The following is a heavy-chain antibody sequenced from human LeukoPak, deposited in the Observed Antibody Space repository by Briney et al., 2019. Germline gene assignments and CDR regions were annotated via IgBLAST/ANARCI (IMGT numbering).Heavy chain of an antibody. CDR2: ISYDGSNK. D-gene: IGHD1-1*01. J-gene: IGHJ4*02. Sequence: GGSPRLSCAASGFTFRDYAMHWVRQAPGKGLEWVAVISYDGSNKYYADSVKGRFTISRDNSKNTLYLQMNSLRAEDTAVYYCAKDPNWRPAYYFDYWGQGTLVTVSS. CDR1: GFTFRDYA. CDR3: AKDPNWRPAYYFDY. V-gene: IGHV3-30*01.